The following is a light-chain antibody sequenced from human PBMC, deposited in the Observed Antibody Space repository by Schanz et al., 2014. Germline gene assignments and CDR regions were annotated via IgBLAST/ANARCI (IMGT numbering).Light chain of an antibody. V-gene: IGLV2-14*02. J-gene: IGLJ1*01. CDR2: DVS. Sequence: QSVLTQPASVSGSPGESITISCTGTSSDVGNYNLVSWYQQHPGKVPKLMIYDVSNRPSGVSDRFSGSKTGNTASLTISGLQAEDEADYYCSSYRSSGTPVFGTGTKLTVL. CDR3: SSYRSSGTPV. CDR1: SSDVGNYNL.